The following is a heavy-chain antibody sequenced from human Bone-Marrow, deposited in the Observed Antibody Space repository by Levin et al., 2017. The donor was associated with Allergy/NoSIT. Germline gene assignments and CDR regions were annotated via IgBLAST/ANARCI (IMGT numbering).Heavy chain of an antibody. CDR1: GGSFSGYY. CDR3: ARLFWSGYYIAWFDP. J-gene: IGHJ5*02. D-gene: IGHD3-3*01. CDR2: INHSGST. Sequence: PSQTLSLTCAVYGGSFSGYYWSWIRQPPGKGLEWIGEINHSGSTNYNPSLKSRVTISVDTSKNQFSLKLSSVTAADTAVYYCARLFWSGYYIAWFDPWGQGTLVTVSS. V-gene: IGHV4-34*01.